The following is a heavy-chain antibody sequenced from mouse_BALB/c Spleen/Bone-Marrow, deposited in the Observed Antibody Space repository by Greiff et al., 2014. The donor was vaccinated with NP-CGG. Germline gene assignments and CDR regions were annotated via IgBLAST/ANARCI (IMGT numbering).Heavy chain of an antibody. Sequence: EVQLQQSGAELVKPGASVKLSCTASGFNIKDTYTHWVKQRPEQGLEWIGRIDPANGNTKYDPKFQGKATITADTSSNTAYLQPSSLTSEDTAVYYGASYYCGSGSFAYWGQGTLVTVSA. J-gene: IGHJ3*01. V-gene: IGHV14-3*02. CDR2: IDPANGNT. CDR1: GFNIKDTY. D-gene: IGHD1-1*01. CDR3: ASYYCGSGSFAY.